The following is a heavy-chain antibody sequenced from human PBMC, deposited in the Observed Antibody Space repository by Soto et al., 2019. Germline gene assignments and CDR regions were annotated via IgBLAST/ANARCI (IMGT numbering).Heavy chain of an antibody. CDR1: GFGFGAYA. D-gene: IGHD2-21*02. CDR3: ARDGVVTTIFRFYYFDL. V-gene: IGHV3-30*04. J-gene: IGHJ4*02. Sequence: QVQLVESGGGVVQPGTSLRLSCAASGFGFGAYAAHWVRQAPGKGLEWVAAISYDGRKNTYYADSVRGRFTISKDNSRDTLYLQMNNLRPDDTAMYYCARDGVVTTIFRFYYFDLWGQGTLVTVSS. CDR2: ISYDGRKNT.